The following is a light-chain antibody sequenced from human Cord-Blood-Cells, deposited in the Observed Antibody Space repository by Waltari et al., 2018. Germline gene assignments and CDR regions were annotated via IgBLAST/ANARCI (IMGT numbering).Light chain of an antibody. CDR1: QSVLYSSNNKKY. J-gene: IGKJ4*01. V-gene: IGKV4-1*01. CDR3: QQYYSTPFT. Sequence: DIVMTQSPDSLAGSLGERATINCKSSQSVLYSSNNKKYLAWYQQKPGQPPKLLIYWASTRESGVPDRFSGSGSGTDFTLTISSLQAEDVAVYYCQQYYSTPFTFGGGTKVEIK. CDR2: WAS.